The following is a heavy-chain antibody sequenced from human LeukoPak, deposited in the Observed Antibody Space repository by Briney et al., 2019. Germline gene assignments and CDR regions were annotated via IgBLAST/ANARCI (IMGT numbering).Heavy chain of an antibody. D-gene: IGHD3-9*01. V-gene: IGHV3-30-3*01. Sequence: GGSLRLSCTASAFTFDDFPMHWVRQAPGKGLDWVSLILKDGSNAFYADSVKSRFTISRDNSGNTLSLQMNSLRAEDTAIYYCARDFHYFFDYCGQGTLVTVSS. CDR3: ARDFHYFFDY. CDR2: ILKDGSNA. J-gene: IGHJ4*02. CDR1: AFTFDDFP.